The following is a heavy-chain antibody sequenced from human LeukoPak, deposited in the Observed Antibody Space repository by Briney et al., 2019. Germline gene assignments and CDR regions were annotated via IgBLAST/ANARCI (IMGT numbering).Heavy chain of an antibody. D-gene: IGHD4-17*01. CDR1: GFTFSSYS. J-gene: IGHJ5*02. CDR2: ISSSSSYI. V-gene: IGHV3-21*01. Sequence: KSGGSLRLSCAASGFTFSSYSMNWVRQAPGKGLEWVSSISSSSSYIYYADSVKGRFTISRDNAKNSLYLQMNSLRAEDTAVYYCARAWGYGDYAGNWFDPWGQGTLVTVSS. CDR3: ARAWGYGDYAGNWFDP.